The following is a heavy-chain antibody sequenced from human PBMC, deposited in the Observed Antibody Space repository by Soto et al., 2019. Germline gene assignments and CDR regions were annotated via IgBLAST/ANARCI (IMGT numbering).Heavy chain of an antibody. CDR3: ARGGYDLNWFDP. CDR2: IYYSGST. CDR1: GGSISSYY. J-gene: IGHJ5*02. V-gene: IGHV4-59*01. Sequence: SETLSLTCTVSGGSISSYYWSWIRQPPGKGLEWIGYIYYSGSTNYNPSLKSRVTISVDTSKNQFSLKLSSVTAADTAVYYCARGGYDLNWFDPWGQGTLVTVSS. D-gene: IGHD5-12*01.